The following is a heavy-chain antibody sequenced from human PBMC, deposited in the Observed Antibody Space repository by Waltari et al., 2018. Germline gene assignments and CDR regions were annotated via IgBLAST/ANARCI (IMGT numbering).Heavy chain of an antibody. D-gene: IGHD3-22*01. V-gene: IGHV3-23*01. CDR3: AKAHFYDTSGYIEH. J-gene: IGHJ5*02. CDR1: GFTFNHLS. CDR2: INGYGDKT. Sequence: EVQVLESGGGLVQPGGSLRRTGSASGFTFNHLSINWYRQAPGKGLEWVSGINGYGDKTYYADSVKGRFTLSRDNSRNTLSLQMNSLRAEDTAVYYCAKAHFYDTSGYIEHWGQGTLVTVSS.